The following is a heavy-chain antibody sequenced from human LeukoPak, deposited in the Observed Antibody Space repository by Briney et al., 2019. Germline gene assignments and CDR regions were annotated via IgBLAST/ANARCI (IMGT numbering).Heavy chain of an antibody. V-gene: IGHV3-7*04. CDR1: GFPFSSYW. D-gene: IGHD5-24*01. Sequence: GGSLRLSSVASGFPFSSYWMTWVRQAPGKGLEWVANIKQDGSKKSYVDSVKGRFTISRDNAKNSLYLQMNSPRAEDTAICYCTRVGYIDEGIDYWGQGTLVTVSS. J-gene: IGHJ4*02. CDR3: TRVGYIDEGIDY. CDR2: IKQDGSKK.